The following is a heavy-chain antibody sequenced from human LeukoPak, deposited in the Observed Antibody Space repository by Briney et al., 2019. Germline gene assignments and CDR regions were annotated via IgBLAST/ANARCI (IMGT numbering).Heavy chain of an antibody. J-gene: IGHJ4*02. CDR1: GGSFSGYY. Sequence: SETLSLTCAVSGGSFSGYYWSWVRQPPGKGLEWMGEINHSRGTSYDQSLKSRVTISVDTSKNKFSLKLSSVTAADTAVYYCAGEQWVVRYFEYWGQGTLVTVSS. D-gene: IGHD6-19*01. CDR3: AGEQWVVRYFEY. CDR2: INHSRGT. V-gene: IGHV4-34*01.